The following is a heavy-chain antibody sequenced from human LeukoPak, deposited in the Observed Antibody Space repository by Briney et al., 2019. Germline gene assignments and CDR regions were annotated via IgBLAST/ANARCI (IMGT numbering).Heavy chain of an antibody. CDR2: IGSSNVYT. V-gene: IGHV3-11*06. D-gene: IGHD2-15*01. J-gene: IGHJ4*02. CDR3: ARVYCSGGACNRYFFDF. CDR1: GVTFSDSY. Sequence: GGSLRLSCTASGVTFSDSYMSWIRQAPGKGLEWISKIGSSNVYTNYADSVKGRFTISRDNADNSLFLQMDSLRAEDTAVYYCARVYCSGGACNRYFFDFWGQGTLVTVSS.